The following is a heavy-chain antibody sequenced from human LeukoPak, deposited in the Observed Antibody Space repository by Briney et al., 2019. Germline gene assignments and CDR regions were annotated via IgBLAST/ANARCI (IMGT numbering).Heavy chain of an antibody. D-gene: IGHD6-19*01. CDR2: IGTAGDT. V-gene: IGHV3-13*01. J-gene: IGHJ6*02. CDR3: ARAGGRYSSGWYGYYYYGMDV. CDR1: GFTFSSYD. Sequence: GGSLRLSCAASGFTFSSYDMHWVRQATGKGLEWVSAIGTAGDTYYPGSVKGRFTISRENAKNSLYLQMNSLRAGDTAVYYCARAGGRYSSGWYGYYYYGMDVWGQGTTVTVSS.